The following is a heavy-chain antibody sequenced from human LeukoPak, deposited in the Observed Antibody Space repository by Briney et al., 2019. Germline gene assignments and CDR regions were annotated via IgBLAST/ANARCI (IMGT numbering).Heavy chain of an antibody. D-gene: IGHD4-11*01. Sequence: GGSLRLSCAASGFTFSNYAMSWVRQAPGKGLEWVSTIIGGGGSTDYADSVKGRFTISRDNSKNTLYVQMNSLRAEDTAIYYCARNEYSTLDYWGQGTLVTVSS. CDR3: ARNEYSTLDY. J-gene: IGHJ4*02. V-gene: IGHV3-23*01. CDR1: GFTFSNYA. CDR2: IIGGGGST.